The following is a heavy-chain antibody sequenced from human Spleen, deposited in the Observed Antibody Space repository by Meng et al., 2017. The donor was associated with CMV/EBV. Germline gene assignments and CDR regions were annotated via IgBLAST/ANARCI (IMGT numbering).Heavy chain of an antibody. D-gene: IGHD1-1*01. J-gene: IGHJ5*02. Sequence: GGSLRLSCAASGFIFSNYEMIWVRQAPGKGLEWVSYVSSSGTTKYYGDSVRGRFTVSRDNAKNSLYLQMNSLRAEDTALYYCARVIGNWYNWFDLWGQGTLVTVSS. V-gene: IGHV3-48*03. CDR1: GFIFSNYE. CDR2: VSSSGTTK. CDR3: ARVIGNWYNWFDL.